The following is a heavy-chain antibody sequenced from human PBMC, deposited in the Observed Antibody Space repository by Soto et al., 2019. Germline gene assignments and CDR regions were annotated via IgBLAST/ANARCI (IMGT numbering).Heavy chain of an antibody. CDR2: ISSSSSTI. D-gene: IGHD4-4*01. V-gene: IGHV3-48*01. CDR3: VRGGSNYAS. Sequence: GGSLRLSCAASGFTFSSYSMNWVRQAPGKGLEWVSYISSSSSTIYYADSVKGRFTISRDNAKNSLYLQMDSLRGEDTAVYYCVRGGSNYASWGQGTPGHRLL. CDR1: GFTFSSYS. J-gene: IGHJ5*02.